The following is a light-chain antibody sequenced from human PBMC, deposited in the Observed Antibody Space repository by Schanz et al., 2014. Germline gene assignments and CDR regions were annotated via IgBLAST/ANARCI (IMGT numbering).Light chain of an antibody. Sequence: QSALTQPRSMSGSPGQSVTISCTGTSSDVGDYNYVSWYQQRPGKVPKLMIYDVTQRPSGVPDRFSGSKSGNTASLTISGLQADDEADYYCSSFTRGSIPYVFGTGTKLTVL. CDR3: SSFTRGSIPYV. V-gene: IGLV2-11*01. CDR1: SSDVGDYNY. CDR2: DVT. J-gene: IGLJ1*01.